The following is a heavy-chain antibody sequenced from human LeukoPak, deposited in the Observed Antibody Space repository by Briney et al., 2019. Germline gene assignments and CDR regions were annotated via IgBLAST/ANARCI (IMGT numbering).Heavy chain of an antibody. V-gene: IGHV3-33*01. CDR2: IWYDGSNI. CDR1: GFTLSSYG. Sequence: GGSLRLSCAASGFTLSSYGFHWVRQAPGKGLEWVAVIWYDGSNIHYAESVKGRFTISRDNSRDTLYLHMNSLRPEDTAVYYCARDFYTGMFDYWGQGTLVTVSS. D-gene: IGHD3-10*02. CDR3: ARDFYTGMFDY. J-gene: IGHJ4*02.